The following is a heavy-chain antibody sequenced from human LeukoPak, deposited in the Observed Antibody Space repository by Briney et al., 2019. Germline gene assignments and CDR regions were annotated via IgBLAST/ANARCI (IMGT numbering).Heavy chain of an antibody. Sequence: GGPLRLSCAASGFTFSNAWMSWVRQAPGKGLEWVGRIKSKTDGGTTDYAAPVKGRFTISRDDSKNTLYLQMNSLKTEDTAVYYCTSPVWFGELSGYWGQGTLVTVSS. J-gene: IGHJ4*02. D-gene: IGHD3-10*01. CDR1: GFTFSNAW. CDR2: IKSKTDGGTT. V-gene: IGHV3-15*01. CDR3: TSPVWFGELSGY.